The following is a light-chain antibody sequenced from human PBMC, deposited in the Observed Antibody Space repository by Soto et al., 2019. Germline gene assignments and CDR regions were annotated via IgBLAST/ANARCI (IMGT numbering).Light chain of an antibody. Sequence: EIVLTQSPATLSLSPGERATLSCRASQSVSSYLAWYQQKPGQAPRLLIYDASNRATGIPARFSGSGSGTDLTLTVSSLEPEDFAGYYCQRYGTGPLTIGPATKVDNK. CDR2: DAS. V-gene: IGKV3-11*01. CDR1: QSVSSY. J-gene: IGKJ3*01. CDR3: QRYGTGPLT.